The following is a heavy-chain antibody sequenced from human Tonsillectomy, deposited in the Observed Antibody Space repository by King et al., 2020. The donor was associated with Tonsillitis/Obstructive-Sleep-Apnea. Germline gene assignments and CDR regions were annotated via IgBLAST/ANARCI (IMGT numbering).Heavy chain of an antibody. V-gene: IGHV1-2*06. D-gene: IGHD4-11*01. J-gene: IGHJ6*03. CDR2: INPNSGGT. CDR1: GYTFTGYD. Sequence: QLVQSGAEVKKPGASVKVSCKASGYTFTGYDLHWVRQAPGQGLEWMGRINPNSGGTNYAQKFQGRVTMTRDTSISTAYMELSRLRSDDTAVYYCARDSSNPHSYFYYMDVWGKGTTVTVSS. CDR3: ARDSSNPHSYFYYMDV.